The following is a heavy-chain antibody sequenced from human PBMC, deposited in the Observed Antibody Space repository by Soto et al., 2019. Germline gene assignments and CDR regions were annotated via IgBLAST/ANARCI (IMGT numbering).Heavy chain of an antibody. CDR2: VLPLFGTT. CDR1: EGTFHSHV. J-gene: IGHJ6*02. V-gene: IGHV1-69*06. D-gene: IGHD3-9*01. Sequence: QVQLVQSRAEVKKPGSSVWVFCRASEGTFHSHVVSWVGQAPGQGLQWMGGVLPLFGTTNYAHHVEGRVTNTTDTPTPTFHLERSGLTPRDTAVYYGARGDTPFEASQKYYQYGLDVWGQGTTVIVSS. CDR3: ARGDTPFEASQKYYQYGLDV.